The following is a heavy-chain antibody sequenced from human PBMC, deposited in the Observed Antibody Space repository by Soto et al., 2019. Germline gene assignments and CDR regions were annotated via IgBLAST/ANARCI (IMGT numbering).Heavy chain of an antibody. CDR2: ISSSSSTI. D-gene: IGHD2-8*01. CDR1: GFTFSSYS. Sequence: PGGSLRLSCAASGFTFSSYSMNWVRQAPGKGLEWVSYISSSSSTIYYADSVKGRCTISRDNAKNSLYLQMNSLRAEDTAVYYCARAYRRYAYYYYYYMDVWGKGTTVTVSS. V-gene: IGHV3-48*01. J-gene: IGHJ6*03. CDR3: ARAYRRYAYYYYYYMDV.